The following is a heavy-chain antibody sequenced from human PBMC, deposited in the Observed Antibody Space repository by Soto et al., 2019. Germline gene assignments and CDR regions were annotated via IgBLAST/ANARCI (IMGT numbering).Heavy chain of an antibody. CDR1: GFTVSSNY. Sequence: LRLSCAASGFTVSSNYMSWVRQAPGKGLEWVSVIYSGGSTYYADSVKGRFTISRDNSKNTLYLQMNSLRAEDTAVYYCARAPYYDSSGYRDYWGQGTLVTVSS. J-gene: IGHJ4*02. V-gene: IGHV3-53*01. CDR2: IYSGGST. CDR3: ARAPYYDSSGYRDY. D-gene: IGHD3-22*01.